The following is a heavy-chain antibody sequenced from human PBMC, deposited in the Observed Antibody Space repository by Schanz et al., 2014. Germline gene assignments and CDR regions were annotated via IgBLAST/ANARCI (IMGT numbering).Heavy chain of an antibody. CDR1: GGTFSSYA. D-gene: IGHD3-22*01. J-gene: IGHJ5*02. CDR2: IIPIAGIT. Sequence: QVQLVQSGAEVKKPGSPVKVSCKSSGGTFSSYAISWVRQGPGQGLEWMGRIIPIAGITNYAQRFQGRVTITADKSSDTAYMELSSLRSEDTAVYYCAREVGLYDRGWFDPWGQGTLVTVSS. V-gene: IGHV1-69*04. CDR3: AREVGLYDRGWFDP.